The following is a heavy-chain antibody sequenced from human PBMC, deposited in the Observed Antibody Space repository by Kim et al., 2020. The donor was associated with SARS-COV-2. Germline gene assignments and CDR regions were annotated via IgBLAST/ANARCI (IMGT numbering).Heavy chain of an antibody. CDR2: MNPNSGNT. CDR1: GYTFTSYD. Sequence: ASVKVSCKASGYTFTSYDINWLRQATGQGLEWMGWMNPNSGNTGYAQKFQGRVTMTRNTSISTAYMELSSLRSEDTAVYYCARGVGGKMATPFDYWGQGTLVTVSS. D-gene: IGHD1-26*01. CDR3: ARGVGGKMATPFDY. V-gene: IGHV1-8*01. J-gene: IGHJ4*02.